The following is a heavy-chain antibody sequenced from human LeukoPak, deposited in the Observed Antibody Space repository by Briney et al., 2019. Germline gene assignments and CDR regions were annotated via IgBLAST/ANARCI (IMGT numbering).Heavy chain of an antibody. CDR3: ANLHDY. V-gene: IGHV3-30*18. J-gene: IGHJ4*02. CDR1: GFTFSSYS. Sequence: GGSLRLSCAASGFTFSSYSMNWVRQAPGRGLEWVAVISYDGTIKYYADSVKGRFTISRDNSKNTLYLQMNSLRAEDTAVYYCANLHDYWGQGTLVTVSS. CDR2: ISYDGTIK.